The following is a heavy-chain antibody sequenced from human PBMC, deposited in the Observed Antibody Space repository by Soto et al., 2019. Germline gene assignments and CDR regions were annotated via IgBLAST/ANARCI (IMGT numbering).Heavy chain of an antibody. Sequence: QVQLVESGGGVVQPGRSLRLSCAASGFTFSSYGMHWVRQAAGKGLEWVAVIWYDGSNKYYADSVKGRFTISRDNSKNTLYLQMNSLRAEDTAVYYCARDSVAIVDYDYVWGSDRSRGGFDLWGRGTLVTVSS. CDR1: GFTFSSYG. CDR2: IWYDGSNK. D-gene: IGHD3-16*02. J-gene: IGHJ2*01. CDR3: ARDSVAIVDYDYVWGSDRSRGGFDL. V-gene: IGHV3-33*01.